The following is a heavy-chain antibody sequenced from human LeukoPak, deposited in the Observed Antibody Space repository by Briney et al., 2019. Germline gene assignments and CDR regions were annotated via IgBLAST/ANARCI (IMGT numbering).Heavy chain of an antibody. CDR1: GFTFSSYA. D-gene: IGHD3-3*01. V-gene: IGHV3-23*01. Sequence: QPGGSLRLSCAASGFTFSSYAMSWVRQAPGKGLEWVSAISGSGGSTYYADSVKGRFTISRDNSKNTLYLQMNSLRAEDTAVYYCAKDGWSDDFWSGYYDYWGQGTLVTVSS. J-gene: IGHJ4*02. CDR2: ISGSGGST. CDR3: AKDGWSDDFWSGYYDY.